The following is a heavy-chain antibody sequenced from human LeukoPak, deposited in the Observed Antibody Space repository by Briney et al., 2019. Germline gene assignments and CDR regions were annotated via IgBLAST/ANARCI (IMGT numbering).Heavy chain of an antibody. CDR3: ARETKWRGAFDI. Sequence: ASVKVSCKASGYTFTSYGISWVRQAPGQGLEWMGWISAYNGNTNYAQKLQGRVTMTTDTSTSTDYMELKSLRSADTAVYYCARETKWRGAFDIWGQGTMVTVSS. CDR1: GYTFTSYG. J-gene: IGHJ3*02. D-gene: IGHD2-8*01. CDR2: ISAYNGNT. V-gene: IGHV1-18*01.